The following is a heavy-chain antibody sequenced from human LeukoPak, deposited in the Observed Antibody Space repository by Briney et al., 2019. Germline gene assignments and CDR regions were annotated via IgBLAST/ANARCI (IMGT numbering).Heavy chain of an antibody. CDR1: GGSISSHY. CDR2: IYYSGST. D-gene: IGHD6-13*01. CDR3: ARAWRSSSWYYDY. Sequence: SETLSLTCTVSGGSISSHYWSWIRQPPGKGLEWIGYIYYSGSTNYNPSLKSRVTTSVDTSKNQFSLKLSSVTAADTAVYYCARAWRSSSWYYDYWGQGTLVTVSS. V-gene: IGHV4-59*11. J-gene: IGHJ4*02.